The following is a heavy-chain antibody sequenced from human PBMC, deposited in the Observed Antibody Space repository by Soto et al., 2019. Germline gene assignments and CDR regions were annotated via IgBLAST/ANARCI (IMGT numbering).Heavy chain of an antibody. CDR1: GGTFSTYS. CDR3: ARLAVAEDWFDP. D-gene: IGHD6-19*01. Sequence: QVQLVQSGAEVKKPGSSVKVSCKTSGGTFSTYSICWVRQAPGQGLEGMGRIIPILGIASYAQKFQGRVTITADKFTSTAYMELSSLISEDTAVYYGARLAVAEDWFDPWGQGTPVTVSS. V-gene: IGHV1-69*02. CDR2: IIPILGIA. J-gene: IGHJ5*02.